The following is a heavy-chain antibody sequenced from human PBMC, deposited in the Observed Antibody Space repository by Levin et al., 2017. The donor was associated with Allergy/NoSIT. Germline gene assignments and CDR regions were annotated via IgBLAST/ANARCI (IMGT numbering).Heavy chain of an antibody. V-gene: IGHV3-13*04. Sequence: GESLKISCAASGFTFSSYDMHWVRQATGKGLEWVSAIGTAGDTYYPGSVKGRFTISRENAKNSLYLQMNSLRAGDTAVYYCARASTPLAPPYDAFDIWGQGTMVTVSS. CDR2: IGTAGDT. D-gene: IGHD2-2*01. CDR1: GFTFSSYD. CDR3: ARASTPLAPPYDAFDI. J-gene: IGHJ3*02.